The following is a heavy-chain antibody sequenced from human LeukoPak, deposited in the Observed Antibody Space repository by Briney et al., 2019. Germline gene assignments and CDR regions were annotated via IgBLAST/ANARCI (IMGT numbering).Heavy chain of an antibody. Sequence: PGGSLRLSCAASGFTFSSYAMSWVRQAPGKGLEWVSAISGSGGSTHYADSVKGRFTISRDNAKKSLSLQMNSLRAEDTAVYYCARERGNSGYAVDYWGQGTLVTVSS. D-gene: IGHD5-12*01. CDR3: ARERGNSGYAVDY. CDR1: GFTFSSYA. J-gene: IGHJ4*02. CDR2: ISGSGGST. V-gene: IGHV3-23*01.